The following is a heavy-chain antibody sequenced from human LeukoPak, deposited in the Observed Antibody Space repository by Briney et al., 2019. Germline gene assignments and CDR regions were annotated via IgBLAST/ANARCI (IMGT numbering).Heavy chain of an antibody. D-gene: IGHD3-10*01. V-gene: IGHV1-18*01. CDR1: GYTFTSYG. CDR2: ISAYNGNT. CDR3: AREPDYYGSGSYYKDAFDI. Sequence: ASVKVSCKASGYTFTSYGISWLRQAPGQGLEWMGWISAYNGNTNYAQKLQGRVTMTTDTSTSTAYMELRSLRSDDTAVYYCAREPDYYGSGSYYKDAFDIWGQGTMATVSS. J-gene: IGHJ3*02.